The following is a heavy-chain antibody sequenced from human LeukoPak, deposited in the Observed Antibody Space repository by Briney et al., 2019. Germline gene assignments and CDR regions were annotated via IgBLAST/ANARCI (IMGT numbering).Heavy chain of an antibody. D-gene: IGHD3-22*01. V-gene: IGHV3-66*02. Sequence: GGSLILSCAASGFTVSSNYMSWVHQPPGKGLEWVSVIYSGGSTYYADSVKGRFTISRDNSKNTLYLQMNSLRAEDTAVYYCARPRGGYYDSSGLDAFDIWGQGTMVTVSS. J-gene: IGHJ3*02. CDR3: ARPRGGYYDSSGLDAFDI. CDR2: IYSGGST. CDR1: GFTVSSNY.